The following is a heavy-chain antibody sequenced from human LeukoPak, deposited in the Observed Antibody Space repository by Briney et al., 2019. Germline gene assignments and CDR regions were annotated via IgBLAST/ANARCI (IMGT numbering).Heavy chain of an antibody. CDR3: ARGRGSQGPFDI. V-gene: IGHV4-38-2*02. CDR2: VYHDGST. J-gene: IGHJ3*02. D-gene: IGHD2-15*01. CDR1: GYSITSGYY. Sequence: SETLSLTCSVSGYSITSGYYWGWIRQSPGKGLEWIGSVYHDGSTYYNPSLKSRVTVSVDTSKNQISLSLSSVTATDTAVYYCARGRGSQGPFDIWGQGTMVTVSS.